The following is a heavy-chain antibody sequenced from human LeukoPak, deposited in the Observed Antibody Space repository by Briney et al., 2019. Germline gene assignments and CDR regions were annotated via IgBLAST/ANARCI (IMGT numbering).Heavy chain of an antibody. J-gene: IGHJ3*02. CDR3: AREANRITIFGVAYPGAFDI. V-gene: IGHV4-39*07. CDR1: GGSISSSSYY. CDR2: IYYSGST. D-gene: IGHD3-3*01. Sequence: PSETLSLTCTVSGGSISSSSYYWGWIRQPPGKGLEWIGSIYYSGSTYYNPSLKSRVTISVDRSKNQLSLKLSSVTAADTAVYYCAREANRITIFGVAYPGAFDIWGQGTMVTVSS.